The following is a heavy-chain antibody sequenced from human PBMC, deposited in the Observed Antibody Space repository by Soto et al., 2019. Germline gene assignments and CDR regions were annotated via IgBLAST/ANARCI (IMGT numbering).Heavy chain of an antibody. CDR1: GFTFRDYA. D-gene: IGHD3-10*01. Sequence: GGSLRLSCAASGFTFRDYAMSWVRQAPGKGREWVSDIVGSGGDINYAASVRGRFTVSRDNSRNTLYLQINSLRAEDTAVYYCARDPLNYGSGFDYWGQGTMVTVSS. J-gene: IGHJ4*02. CDR3: ARDPLNYGSGFDY. V-gene: IGHV3-23*01. CDR2: IVGSGGDI.